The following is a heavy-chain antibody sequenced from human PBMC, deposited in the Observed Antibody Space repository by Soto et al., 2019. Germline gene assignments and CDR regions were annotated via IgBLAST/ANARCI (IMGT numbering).Heavy chain of an antibody. D-gene: IGHD5-18*01. J-gene: IGHJ4*02. CDR2: ISYDGSNK. Sequence: PGGSLRLSCAASGFTFSSYGMHWVRQAPGKGLEWVAVISYDGSNKYYADSVKGRFTISRDNSKNTLYLQMNSLRAEDTAVYYCAKNSYRGYSYGGLDYWGQGTLVTVSS. CDR1: GFTFSSYG. CDR3: AKNSYRGYSYGGLDY. V-gene: IGHV3-30*18.